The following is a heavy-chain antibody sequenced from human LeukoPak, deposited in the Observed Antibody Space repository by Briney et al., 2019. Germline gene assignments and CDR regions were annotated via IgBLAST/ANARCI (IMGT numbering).Heavy chain of an antibody. V-gene: IGHV4-4*02. CDR2: IYHSGST. D-gene: IGHD5-12*01. CDR3: ASSIRYSGHEADY. J-gene: IGHJ4*02. Sequence: PSETLSLTCAVSGGSISSSNWWSWVRQPPGKGLEWIGEIYHSGSTNYNPSLKSRVTISVDKSKSQFSLKLSSVTAADTAVYYCASSIRYSGHEADYWGQGTLVTVS. CDR1: GGSISSSNW.